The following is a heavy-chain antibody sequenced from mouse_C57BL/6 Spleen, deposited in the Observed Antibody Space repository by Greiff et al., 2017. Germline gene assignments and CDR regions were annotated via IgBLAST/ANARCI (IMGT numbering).Heavy chain of an antibody. CDR2: IWGVGST. J-gene: IGHJ3*01. D-gene: IGHD2-4*01. Sequence: QVQLKESGPGLVAPSQSLSITCTVSGFSLTSYGVDWVRQSPGKGLEWLGVIWGVGSTNYNSAHKSRLSISKDNSKSQVFLKMNSLQTDDTAMYYCASGYDYDDSGFAYWGQGTLVTVSA. V-gene: IGHV2-6*01. CDR3: ASGYDYDDSGFAY. CDR1: GFSLTSYG.